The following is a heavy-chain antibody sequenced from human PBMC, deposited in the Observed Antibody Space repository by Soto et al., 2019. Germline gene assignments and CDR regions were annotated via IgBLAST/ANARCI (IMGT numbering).Heavy chain of an antibody. Sequence: QVQLVESGGGVVQPGRSLRLSCAASGFTFSSYAMHWVRQAPGKGLEWVAVISYDGSNKYYADSVKGRFTISRDNSKNPLYLQMNSLRAEDTAVYYCARDNGMVRGVIYYYYGMDVWGQGTTVTVSS. CDR1: GFTFSSYA. CDR2: ISYDGSNK. D-gene: IGHD3-10*01. J-gene: IGHJ6*02. V-gene: IGHV3-30-3*01. CDR3: ARDNGMVRGVIYYYYGMDV.